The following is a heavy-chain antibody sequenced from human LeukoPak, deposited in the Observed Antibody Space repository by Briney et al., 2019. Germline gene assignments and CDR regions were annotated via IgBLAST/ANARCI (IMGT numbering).Heavy chain of an antibody. CDR2: INPNSGGT. D-gene: IGHD6-13*01. J-gene: IGHJ4*02. V-gene: IGHV1-2*02. Sequence: GASVKVSCKASGYTFTGYYMHGVRQAPGQGLEWMGWINPNSGGTNYAQKFQGRVTMTRDTSISTACMELSRLRSDDTAVYYCARVAVAAAGLSFDYWGQGTLVTVSS. CDR3: ARVAVAAAGLSFDY. CDR1: GYTFTGYY.